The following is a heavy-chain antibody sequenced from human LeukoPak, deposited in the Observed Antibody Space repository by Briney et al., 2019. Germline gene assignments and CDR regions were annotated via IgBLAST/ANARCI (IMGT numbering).Heavy chain of an antibody. CDR3: ARDLTYYYDSSGYYGMDV. Sequence: GGSLRLSCAASGFTFSSYGMHWVRQAPGKGLERVAVIWYDGSNKYYADSVKGRFTISRDNSKNTLYLQMNSLRAEDTAVYYCARDLTYYYDSSGYYGMDVWGQGTTVTVSS. CDR2: IWYDGSNK. V-gene: IGHV3-33*01. CDR1: GFTFSSYG. J-gene: IGHJ6*02. D-gene: IGHD3-22*01.